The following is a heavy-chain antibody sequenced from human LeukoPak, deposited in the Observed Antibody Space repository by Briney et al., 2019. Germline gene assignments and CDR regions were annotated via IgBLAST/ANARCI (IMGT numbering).Heavy chain of an antibody. Sequence: GGSLRLSCAASGFTFDDYAMHWVRQAPGKGLEWVSGISWNSGSIGYADSVKGRFTISRDNAKNSLYLQMNSLRAEDTALYYCAKDRLSAVAGTSAFDIWGQGTMVTVSS. D-gene: IGHD6-19*01. V-gene: IGHV3-9*01. CDR1: GFTFDDYA. J-gene: IGHJ3*02. CDR3: AKDRLSAVAGTSAFDI. CDR2: ISWNSGSI.